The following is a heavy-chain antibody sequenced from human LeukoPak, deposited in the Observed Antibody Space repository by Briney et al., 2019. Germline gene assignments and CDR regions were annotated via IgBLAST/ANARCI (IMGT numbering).Heavy chain of an antibody. J-gene: IGHJ4*02. D-gene: IGHD2-2*02. CDR2: MNPNSGGT. V-gene: IGHV1-2*02. CDR3: AREGDIVVVPAAITPDY. CDR1: GYTFTGYY. Sequence: ASVKVSCKASGYTFTGYYMHWVRQAPGQGLEWMGWMNPNSGGTNYAQKFQGRVTMTRDTSISTAYMELSRLRSDDTAVYYCAREGDIVVVPAAITPDYWGQGTLVTVSS.